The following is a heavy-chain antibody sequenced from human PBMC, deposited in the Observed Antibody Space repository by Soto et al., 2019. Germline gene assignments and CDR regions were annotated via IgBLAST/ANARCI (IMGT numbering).Heavy chain of an antibody. D-gene: IGHD6-19*01. CDR3: ARLGSSGWYQGSYFDY. Sequence: QLQLQESGPGLVKPSETLSLTCIVSGGSITRNNHYWGWIRQSPWKGLEWIGRILYSGSTNYNPSLKSRFPLSEETPKHQLSLKTSSVTAADTALYYCARLGSSGWYQGSYFDYWGQGTLVTVSS. CDR2: ILYSGST. J-gene: IGHJ4*02. V-gene: IGHV4-39*01. CDR1: GGSITRNNHY.